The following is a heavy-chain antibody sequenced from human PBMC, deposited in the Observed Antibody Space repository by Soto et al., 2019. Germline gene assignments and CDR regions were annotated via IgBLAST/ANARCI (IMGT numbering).Heavy chain of an antibody. CDR2: ISSSSSYI. CDR1: GFTFSSYS. V-gene: IGHV3-21*01. CDR3: ARDQKSSWYVPLLY. D-gene: IGHD6-13*01. J-gene: IGHJ4*02. Sequence: EVQLVESGGGLVKPGGSLRLSCAASGFTFSSYSMNWVRQAPGKGLEWVSSISSSSSYIYYADSVKGRFTISRDNAKNSLYLQMNSLRAEDTAVYYCARDQKSSWYVPLLYWGQGTLVTVSS.